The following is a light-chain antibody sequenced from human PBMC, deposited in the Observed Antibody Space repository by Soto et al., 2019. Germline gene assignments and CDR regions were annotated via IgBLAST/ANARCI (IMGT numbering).Light chain of an antibody. V-gene: IGKV3-15*01. CDR2: DTS. J-gene: IGKJ5*01. Sequence: ETVMTQSPGNLSVSLGERATLSCRASQSVSIHLAWYQQKPGQAPRLLIYDTSTRATGIPARFSGSGSGTEFTLTISSLQSEDFAVYYGQQYSNWPPITVGQGKRLEIK. CDR3: QQYSNWPPIT. CDR1: QSVSIH.